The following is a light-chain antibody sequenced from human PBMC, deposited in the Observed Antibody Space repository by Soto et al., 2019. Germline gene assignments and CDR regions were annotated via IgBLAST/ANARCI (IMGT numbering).Light chain of an antibody. V-gene: IGKV1-27*01. CDR1: QGIGNF. Sequence: DMQMTQSPSAMSASPGDTVTITCRASQGIGNFLAWYQQKPGDVPKLLIYAASTVQSGGPSRFSGSGSGTDFTLTISSLQPEDVATYFCHRYNSVPLTFGGGTKVDIK. J-gene: IGKJ4*01. CDR2: AAS. CDR3: HRYNSVPLT.